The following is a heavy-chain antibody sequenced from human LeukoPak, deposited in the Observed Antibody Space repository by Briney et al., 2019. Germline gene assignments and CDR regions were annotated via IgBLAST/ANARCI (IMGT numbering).Heavy chain of an antibody. Sequence: SVKVSCKASGFTFTSFAIQWVRQARGQRLEWIGWIVVGTGNTKYAQKFQGRVTITRDMSTSTAYMELNSLRSEDSAVYYCAADVIPGPKGFDPWGQGTLVTASS. D-gene: IGHD2-21*01. CDR3: AADVIPGPKGFDP. CDR2: IVVGTGNT. J-gene: IGHJ5*02. CDR1: GFTFTSFA. V-gene: IGHV1-58*02.